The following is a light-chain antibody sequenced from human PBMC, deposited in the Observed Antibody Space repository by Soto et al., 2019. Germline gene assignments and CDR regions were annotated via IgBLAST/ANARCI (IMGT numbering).Light chain of an antibody. CDR1: NSNIGSNT. V-gene: IGLV1-44*01. CDR2: SNN. CDR3: AAWDDSLNVVV. Sequence: QAVVTQPPSASGTPGQRVTISCSGSNSNIGSNTVSWYQQLPGTAPKLLIYSNNQRPSGVPDRFSGSKSGTSASLAISGLQSEAAAAYYCAAWDDSLNVVVFGGGTKLTVL. J-gene: IGLJ2*01.